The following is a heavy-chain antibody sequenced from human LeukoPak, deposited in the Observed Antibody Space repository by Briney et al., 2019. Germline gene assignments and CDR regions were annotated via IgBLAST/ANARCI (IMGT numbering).Heavy chain of an antibody. CDR3: ARAYLKYYYDSSGYYYYY. V-gene: IGHV1-2*02. D-gene: IGHD3-22*01. J-gene: IGHJ4*02. CDR1: GYTFTGYY. Sequence: ASVKVSCKASGYTFTGYYMHWVRQAPGQGLEWMGWINPNSGGTNYAQKFQGRVTMTRDTSISTAYMELSRLRSDDTAVYYCARAYLKYYYDSSGYYYYYWGQGTLVTVSS. CDR2: INPNSGGT.